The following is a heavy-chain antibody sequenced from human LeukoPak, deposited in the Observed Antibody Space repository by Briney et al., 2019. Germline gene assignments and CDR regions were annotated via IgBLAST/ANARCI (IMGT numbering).Heavy chain of an antibody. D-gene: IGHD6-19*01. CDR1: GFTFDDYA. J-gene: IGHJ6*02. CDR2: ISWDGGST. Sequence: PGGSLRLSCAASGFTFDDYAMHWVRQAPGKGLEWVSLISWDGGSTYYADSVKGRFTISRDKSKNSLYLQMNSLRAEDTALYYCAKDLSAGTSYYYGMDVWGQGTTVTVSS. CDR3: AKDLSAGTSYYYGMDV. V-gene: IGHV3-43D*03.